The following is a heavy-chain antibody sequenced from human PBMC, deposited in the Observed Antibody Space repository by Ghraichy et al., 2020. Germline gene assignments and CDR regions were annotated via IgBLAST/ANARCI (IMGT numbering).Heavy chain of an antibody. V-gene: IGHV3-30*04. CDR2: ISYDGSNK. D-gene: IGHD1-7*01. CDR1: GFTFSSYA. J-gene: IGHJ3*02. CDR3: ARERYNWNYSVVRVGDAFDI. Sequence: GESLNISCAASGFTFSSYAMHWVRQAPGKGLEWVAVISYDGSNKYYADSVKGRFTISRDNSKNTLHLQMSSLRAEDTAVYYCARERYNWNYSVVRVGDAFDIWGQGTMVTVSS.